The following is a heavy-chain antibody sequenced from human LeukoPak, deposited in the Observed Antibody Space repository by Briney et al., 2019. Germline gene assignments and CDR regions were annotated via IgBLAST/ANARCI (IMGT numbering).Heavy chain of an antibody. CDR2: IYPGDSET. V-gene: IGHV5-51*01. CDR1: GNSFTNYW. D-gene: IGHD7-27*01. J-gene: IGHJ4*02. Sequence: GESLKISCKGSGNSFTNYWIGWVRQMPGKGLEWMGIIYPGDSETRNSPSFQGQVTISADKSISTAYLQWRSLKASDTAMYYCASLTGTYFDYWGQGTLVTVSS. CDR3: ASLTGTYFDY.